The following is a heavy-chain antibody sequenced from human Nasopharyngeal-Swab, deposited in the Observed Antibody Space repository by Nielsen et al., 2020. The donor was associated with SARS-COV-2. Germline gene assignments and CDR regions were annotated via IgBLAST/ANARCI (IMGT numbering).Heavy chain of an antibody. D-gene: IGHD1-26*01. Sequence: GESLKISCTTSGFTFGDYAMRWVRQAPGKGLEWVSGISGSGGSTYYADSVKGRFTISRDYSKNTLYLHMSSLRAEDTAVYYCAKVVDPYVGATTGYFYYGMDVWGQGTTVTVSS. V-gene: IGHV3-23*01. CDR2: ISGSGGST. CDR1: GFTFGDYA. CDR3: AKVVDPYVGATTGYFYYGMDV. J-gene: IGHJ6*02.